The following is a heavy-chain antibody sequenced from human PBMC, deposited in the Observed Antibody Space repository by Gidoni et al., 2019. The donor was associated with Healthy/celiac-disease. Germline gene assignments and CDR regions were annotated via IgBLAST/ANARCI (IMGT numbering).Heavy chain of an antibody. CDR3: ARGPRVTIWYFDL. V-gene: IGHV3-48*01. J-gene: IGHJ2*01. D-gene: IGHD4-17*01. CDR2: ISSSSSTI. Sequence: EVQLVESGGGLVQPGGSLRLSCAASGFTVSSYSMNWVRQAPGKGLEWVSYISSSSSTIYYADSVKGRFTLSRDNAKNSLYLQMNSLRAEDTAVYYCARGPRVTIWYFDLWGRGTLVTVSS. CDR1: GFTVSSYS.